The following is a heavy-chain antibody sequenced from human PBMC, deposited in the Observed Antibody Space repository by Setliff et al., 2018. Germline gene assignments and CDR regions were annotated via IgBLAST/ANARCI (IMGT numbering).Heavy chain of an antibody. V-gene: IGHV1-18*01. D-gene: IGHD3-3*01. J-gene: IGHJ4*02. Sequence: ASVKVSCKAVGYTFLSYGLSWVRQAPGQGLEWMGWISAYTGKTDYAQNFQGRVAMTTDTSTNTAYLELRSLRYDDTAVYFCARAPRLEWVLPTFDYWGQGTPVTVSS. CDR2: ISAYTGKT. CDR1: GYTFLSYG. CDR3: ARAPRLEWVLPTFDY.